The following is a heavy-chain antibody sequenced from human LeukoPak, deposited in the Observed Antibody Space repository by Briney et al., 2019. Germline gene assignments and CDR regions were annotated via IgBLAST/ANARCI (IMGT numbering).Heavy chain of an antibody. CDR3: ARGPGGWYAA. V-gene: IGHV4-59*01. D-gene: IGHD6-19*01. J-gene: IGHJ4*02. CDR2: IYYSGST. CDR1: GGSISSYY. Sequence: SETLSLTCTVSGGSISSYYWSWIRQPPEKGLEWIGYIYYSGSTNYNPSLKSRVTISVDTSKNQFSLKLSSVTAADTAVYYCARGPGGWYAAWGQGTLVTVSS.